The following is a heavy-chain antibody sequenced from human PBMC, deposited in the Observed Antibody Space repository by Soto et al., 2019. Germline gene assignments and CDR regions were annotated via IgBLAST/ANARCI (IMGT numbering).Heavy chain of an antibody. Sequence: QVQLVESGGGVVQPGRSLRLSCAASGFTFSSYAMHWVRQAPGKGLEWVAVISYDGSNKYYADSVKGRFTISRDNSKNTLDLQMNSLRAEDTAVYYCARDQGDGDYGTDYGMDVWGQGTTVTVSS. CDR3: ARDQGDGDYGTDYGMDV. CDR2: ISYDGSNK. D-gene: IGHD4-17*01. CDR1: GFTFSSYA. V-gene: IGHV3-30-3*01. J-gene: IGHJ6*02.